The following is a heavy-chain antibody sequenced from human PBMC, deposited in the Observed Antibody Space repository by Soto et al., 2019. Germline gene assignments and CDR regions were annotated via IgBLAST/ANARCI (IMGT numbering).Heavy chain of an antibody. CDR2: IVVGSGST. CDR1: GFTFTSSA. V-gene: IGHV1-58*01. J-gene: IGHJ5*02. D-gene: IGHD1-1*01. Sequence: VKVSCKASGFTFTSSAVQWVRQARGQRLEWIGWIVVGSGSTNFAQKFHERVTITRDMSTNTVYMELSSLTSEDTAVYYCARDLFPAEKNWNDAYNYFDPWGQGTLVTVSS. CDR3: ARDLFPAEKNWNDAYNYFDP.